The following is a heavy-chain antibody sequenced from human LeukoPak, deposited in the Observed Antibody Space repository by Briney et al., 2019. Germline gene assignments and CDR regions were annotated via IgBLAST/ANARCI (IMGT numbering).Heavy chain of an antibody. CDR2: WEN. V-gene: IGHV4-61*01. J-gene: IGHJ4*02. CDR1: GASVSSGPYY. CDR3: ARETAERYRGSYFDY. Sequence: PSETLSLTCTVSGASVSSGPYYWSWIRQPPGEGLEWIGWENNYNVSLKSQVIISVDRSKNQFSLTFISVTAADTAVYFCARETAERYRGSYFDYWGQGALVTVSS. D-gene: IGHD1-26*01.